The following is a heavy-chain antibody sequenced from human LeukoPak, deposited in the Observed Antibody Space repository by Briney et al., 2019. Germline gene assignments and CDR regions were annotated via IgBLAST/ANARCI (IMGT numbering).Heavy chain of an antibody. D-gene: IGHD6-19*01. Sequence: KPSETLSLTCTVSGDSISSSSYYWGWIRQPPGKGLEWIGSIYYSGSTSYNPSLKSRVTISVDTSKNQFSLKLSSVTAADTAVYYCAKMYSSGWYETDYWGQGTLVTVSS. V-gene: IGHV4-39*01. CDR2: IYYSGST. CDR1: GDSISSSSYY. CDR3: AKMYSSGWYETDY. J-gene: IGHJ4*02.